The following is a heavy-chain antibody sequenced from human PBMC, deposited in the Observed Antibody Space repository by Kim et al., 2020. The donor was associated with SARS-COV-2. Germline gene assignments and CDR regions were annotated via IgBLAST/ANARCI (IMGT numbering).Heavy chain of an antibody. CDR2: IYYSGST. J-gene: IGHJ3*02. Sequence: SETLSLTCTVSGGSISSYYWSWIRQPPGKGLEWIGYIYYSGSTNYNPSLKSRVTISVDTSKNQFSLKLSSVTAADTAVYYCARDSPGYYDSSGYYRTGAFDIWGQGTMVTVSS. CDR3: ARDSPGYYDSSGYYRTGAFDI. CDR1: GGSISSYY. V-gene: IGHV4-59*13. D-gene: IGHD3-22*01.